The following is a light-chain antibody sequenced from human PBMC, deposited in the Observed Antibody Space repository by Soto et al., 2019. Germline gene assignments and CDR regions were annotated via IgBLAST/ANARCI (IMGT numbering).Light chain of an antibody. CDR1: QSVSSSY. CDR2: GAS. V-gene: IGKV3-20*01. J-gene: IGKJ3*01. Sequence: EIVLTQSPGTLSLSPGERATLSCRASQSVSSSYLAWYQQKPGQAPRLLIYGASSRATGIPDRFSGSGSGTDFTLTISRLEPEDFAVYYCQQYCSFGEGTFGPGTKVDIK. CDR3: QQYCSFGEGT.